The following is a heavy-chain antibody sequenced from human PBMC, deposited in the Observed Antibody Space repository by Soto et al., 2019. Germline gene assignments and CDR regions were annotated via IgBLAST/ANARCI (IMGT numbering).Heavy chain of an antibody. CDR3: SADRPDIGVGWWV. V-gene: IGHV1-58*02. D-gene: IGHD2-15*01. J-gene: IGHJ6*02. CDR2: IVVASGQT. Sequence: IQWLRQAHGQLLEWIGWIVVASGQTNYAQNFRGRVAITRDTSTATAYIEFTGLTSEDTAVYFCSADRPDIGVGWWVWGQGTTVTVSS.